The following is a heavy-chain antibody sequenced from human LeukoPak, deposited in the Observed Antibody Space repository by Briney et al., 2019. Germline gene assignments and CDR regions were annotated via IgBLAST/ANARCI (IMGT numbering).Heavy chain of an antibody. CDR2: IYYSGST. D-gene: IGHD3-3*01. CDR3: ARGYYDFWSGYYRSPDY. CDR1: GGSISSYY. V-gene: IGHV4-59*08. Sequence: ETLSLTCTVSGGSISSYYWSWIRQPPGKGLEWIGYIYYSGSTNYNPSLKSRVTISVDTSKNQFSLKLSSVTAADTAVYYCARGYYDFWSGYYRSPDYWGQGTLVTVSS. J-gene: IGHJ4*02.